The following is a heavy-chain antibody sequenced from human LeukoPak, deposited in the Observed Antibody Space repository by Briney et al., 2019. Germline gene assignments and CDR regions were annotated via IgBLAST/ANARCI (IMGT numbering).Heavy chain of an antibody. CDR3: ARDLEVRGTMDV. CDR2: INACNGNT. D-gene: IGHD3-10*01. CDR1: GYTFTSYF. Sequence: SVNVSCKASGYTFTSYFMHWVRQAPGQRGEGMGWINACNGNTKYSQKFQGRVNIVRDTSASTAYMELSSLRSEDTAVYYCARDLEVRGTMDVWGKGTTVTVSS. V-gene: IGHV1-3*01. J-gene: IGHJ6*04.